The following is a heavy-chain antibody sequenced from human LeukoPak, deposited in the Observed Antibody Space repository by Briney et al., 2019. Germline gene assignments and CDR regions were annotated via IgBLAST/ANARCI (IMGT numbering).Heavy chain of an antibody. Sequence: PSETLSLTCIVSGGSISGYYWTWIRQPPGKGLEWIGYIYYSGDAKYNPSLKSRVTISVDTSKNQFSLKLSSVTAADTAVYFCARQLRGEAVAGHLQPFDYWGQGTLVTVSS. CDR2: IYYSGDA. D-gene: IGHD6-19*01. CDR3: ARQLRGEAVAGHLQPFDY. CDR1: GGSISGYY. J-gene: IGHJ4*02. V-gene: IGHV4-59*08.